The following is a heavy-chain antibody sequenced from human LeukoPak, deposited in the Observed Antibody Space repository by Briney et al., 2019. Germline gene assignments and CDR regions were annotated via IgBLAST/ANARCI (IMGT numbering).Heavy chain of an antibody. Sequence: ASVKVSCKASGGTFSSYAISWVRQAPGQGLEWMGWINPNSGGTNYAQKFQGRVTMTRDTSISTAYMELSRLRSDDTAVYYCARDLGGSSIFDYWGQGTLVTVSS. CDR2: INPNSGGT. CDR1: GGTFSSYA. CDR3: ARDLGGSSIFDY. D-gene: IGHD1-26*01. V-gene: IGHV1-2*02. J-gene: IGHJ4*02.